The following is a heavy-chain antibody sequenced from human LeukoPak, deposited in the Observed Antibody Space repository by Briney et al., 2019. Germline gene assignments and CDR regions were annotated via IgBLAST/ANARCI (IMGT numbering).Heavy chain of an antibody. D-gene: IGHD5-18*01. V-gene: IGHV3-30*18. J-gene: IGHJ4*02. CDR2: ISYDGSNK. Sequence: GGSLRLSCAASGFTFSSYGMHWVRQAPGKGLEWVAVISYDGSNKYYADSVKGRFTISRDNSKNTLYLHMNSLRAEDTAVYYCAKTGYSYEGVDYWGQGTLVTVSS. CDR3: AKTGYSYEGVDY. CDR1: GFTFSSYG.